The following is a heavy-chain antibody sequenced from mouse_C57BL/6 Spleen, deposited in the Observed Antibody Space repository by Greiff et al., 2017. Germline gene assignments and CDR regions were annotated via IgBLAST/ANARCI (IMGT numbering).Heavy chain of an antibody. D-gene: IGHD2-3*01. V-gene: IGHV5-9*01. Sequence: EVKLVESGGGLVKPGGSLKLSCAASGFTFSSYTMSWVRQTPEKRLEWVATISGGGGNTYYPDSVKGRFTISRDNAKNTLYLHMRSLRSEYTALYYCARNGYFFDYWGQGTTLTVSS. CDR3: ARNGYFFDY. J-gene: IGHJ2*01. CDR1: GFTFSSYT. CDR2: ISGGGGNT.